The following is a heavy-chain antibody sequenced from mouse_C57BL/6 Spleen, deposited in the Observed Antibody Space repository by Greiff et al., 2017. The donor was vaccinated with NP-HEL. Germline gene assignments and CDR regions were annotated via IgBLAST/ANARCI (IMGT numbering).Heavy chain of an antibody. Sequence: QVHVKQSGAELVKPGASVKLSCKASGYTFTSYWMQWVKQRPGQGLEWIGEIDPSDSYTNYNQKFKGKATLTVDTSSSTAYMQLSSLTSEDSAVYYCASSDYWGQGTTLTVSS. V-gene: IGHV1-50*01. CDR3: ASSDY. J-gene: IGHJ2*01. CDR1: GYTFTSYW. CDR2: IDPSDSYT.